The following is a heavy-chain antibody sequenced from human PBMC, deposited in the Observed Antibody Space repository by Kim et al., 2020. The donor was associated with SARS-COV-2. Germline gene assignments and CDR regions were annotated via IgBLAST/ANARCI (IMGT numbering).Heavy chain of an antibody. CDR3: AKDWEVRGITPDY. D-gene: IGHD3-10*01. J-gene: IGHJ4*02. CDR1: GYTFTSYA. CDR2: INAGNGYT. V-gene: IGHV1-3*01. Sequence: ASVKVSCKASGYTFTSYAMHWLRQAPGQRLEWMGWINAGNGYTKYSQKFQGRVTITRDTSASTAYMELSSLTSEDTAVYYCAKDWEVRGITPDYWGQGTPVTVSS.